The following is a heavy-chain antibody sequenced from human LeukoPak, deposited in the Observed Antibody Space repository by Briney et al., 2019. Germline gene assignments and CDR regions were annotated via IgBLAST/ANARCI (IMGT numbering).Heavy chain of an antibody. CDR3: AKPISGGLAVSADWFDP. V-gene: IGHV3-23*05. Sequence: GGSLRLSCAASGFAFNFYAMSWVRQAPGKGLQWVSTIITNDINTYYEDPVRGRFTISRDNSKDTLYLQLNSLRAEDTAIYFCAKPISGGLAVSADWFDPWGQGTLVIVSS. CDR1: GFAFNFYA. J-gene: IGHJ5*02. D-gene: IGHD6-19*01. CDR2: IITNDINT.